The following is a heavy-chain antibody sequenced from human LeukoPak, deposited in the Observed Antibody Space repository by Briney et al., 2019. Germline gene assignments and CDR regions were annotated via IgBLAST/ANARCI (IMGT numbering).Heavy chain of an antibody. V-gene: IGHV3-9*01. D-gene: IGHD1-26*01. CDR1: GFTFGDYA. CDR2: ICWNSGSI. Sequence: GRSLRLYCAASGFTFGDYAMHWVRQAPGKGLEWVSGICWNSGSIGYADSVKGRFTISRDNAKNSLYLQMNSLRAEDTAVYYCAKSMPKQWELLRWGQGTLVTVSS. CDR3: AKSMPKQWELLR. J-gene: IGHJ4*02.